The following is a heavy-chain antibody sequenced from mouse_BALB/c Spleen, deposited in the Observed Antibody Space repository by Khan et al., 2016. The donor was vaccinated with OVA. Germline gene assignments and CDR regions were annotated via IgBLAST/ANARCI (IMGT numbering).Heavy chain of an antibody. D-gene: IGHD1-3*01. Sequence: EVELVESGGDLVRPGGSLKLSCAASGFTFSAYGMSWVLQSPDKRLEWVATINSDGYYTYYPHSLKGRFIISRDNSQNTLYLQMRSLKSEDTAMYYCASNLGGSFAYWGQGTLVTVSA. CDR1: GFTFSAYG. CDR2: INSDGYYT. J-gene: IGHJ3*01. CDR3: ASNLGGSFAY. V-gene: IGHV5-6*01.